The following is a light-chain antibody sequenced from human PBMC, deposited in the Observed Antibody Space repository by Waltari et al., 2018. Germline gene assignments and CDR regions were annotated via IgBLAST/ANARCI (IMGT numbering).Light chain of an antibody. CDR2: DVS. Sequence: QSALTQPASVSGSPGQSIPISCTGTSSDVGGYNHVSWYQQHPGKAPKLLIYDVSNRPSGVSNRFSGSKSGNTASLTISGLQAEDEADYYCSSYTSSSTLWVFGGGTKLTVL. V-gene: IGLV2-14*03. J-gene: IGLJ3*02. CDR1: SSDVGGYNH. CDR3: SSYTSSSTLWV.